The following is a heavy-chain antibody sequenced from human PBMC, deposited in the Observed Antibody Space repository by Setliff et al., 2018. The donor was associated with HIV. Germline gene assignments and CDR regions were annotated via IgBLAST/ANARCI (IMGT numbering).Heavy chain of an antibody. J-gene: IGHJ6*02. CDR1: GYTFSDYY. Sequence: ASVKVSCKASGYTFSDYYIFWVRQAPGQGLEWMGNINPHTGVTKYAEKFQGRVTMTRDTSINTIYMELSRLRSDDTAVYYCARDLRDGFEEWFSTLDDGMDVWGQGTTVTVSS. CDR2: INPHTGVT. D-gene: IGHD3-3*01. CDR3: ARDLRDGFEEWFSTLDDGMDV. V-gene: IGHV1-2*02.